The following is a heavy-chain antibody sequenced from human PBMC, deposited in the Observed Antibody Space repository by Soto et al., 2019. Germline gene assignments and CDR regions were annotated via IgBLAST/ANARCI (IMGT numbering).Heavy chain of an antibody. CDR3: ARPHYYGSGSHINWFDP. J-gene: IGHJ5*02. CDR1: GYTFTGYY. CDR2: INPNSGGT. Sequence: QVQLVQSGAEVKKPGASVKVSCKASGYTFTGYYMHWVRQAPGQGLEWMGWINPNSGGTNYAQKFQGRVTMTWDTSISTAYMELSRLRSDDTAVYYCARPHYYGSGSHINWFDPWGQGTLVTVSS. V-gene: IGHV1-2*02. D-gene: IGHD3-10*01.